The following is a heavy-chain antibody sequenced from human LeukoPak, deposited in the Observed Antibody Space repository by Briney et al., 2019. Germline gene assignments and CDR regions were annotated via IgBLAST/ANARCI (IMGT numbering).Heavy chain of an antibody. D-gene: IGHD6-13*01. Sequence: SETLSLTCTVSGGSISSYYWSWIRQPAGKGLEWIGRIYTSGSTNYNPSLKSRVTMSVDTSKNQFSLKLSSVTAADTAVYYCARSIAAAGIWEGYYYYMDVWGKGTTVTVSS. CDR1: GGSISSYY. V-gene: IGHV4-4*07. CDR3: ARSIAAAGIWEGYYYYMDV. J-gene: IGHJ6*03. CDR2: IYTSGST.